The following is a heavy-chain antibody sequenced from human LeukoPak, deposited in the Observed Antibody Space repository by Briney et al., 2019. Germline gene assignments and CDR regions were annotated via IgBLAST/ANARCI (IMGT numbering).Heavy chain of an antibody. V-gene: IGHV1-46*01. CDR1: GYTLTELS. D-gene: IGHD2-2*01. CDR3: VREDAHTYYFDF. CDR2: IKSTGDTT. Sequence: ASVKVSCKVSGYTLTELSMHWVRQAPGQGLEWVAIIKSTGDTTVYAQKFQGRVTVTRDTSTSTVYMDLSSLSSEDTAVYYCVREDAHTYYFDFWGPGTLVTVSS. J-gene: IGHJ4*02.